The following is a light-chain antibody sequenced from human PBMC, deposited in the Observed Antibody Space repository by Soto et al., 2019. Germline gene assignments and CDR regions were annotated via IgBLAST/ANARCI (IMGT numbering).Light chain of an antibody. CDR3: AAWDASLNAFV. CDR2: YAD. Sequence: QSVLTQPPSVSDAPRQRVTLSCSGSRSNIGSNAVNWYQQLPGQAPKLLLYYADLLPSGVSDRLSGSKSGTSASLAISGLQSEDEADYYCAAWDASLNAFVFGTGTKLTVL. CDR1: RSNIGSNA. J-gene: IGLJ1*01. V-gene: IGLV1-36*01.